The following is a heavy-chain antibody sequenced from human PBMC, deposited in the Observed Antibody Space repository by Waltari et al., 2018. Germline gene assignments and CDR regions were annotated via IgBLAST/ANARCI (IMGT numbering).Heavy chain of an antibody. CDR2: ISAYNGNT. CDR3: ARDRSEIVVVAATAFDI. J-gene: IGHJ3*02. Sequence: VQLVQSGAEVKKPGESLKISCKGSGYTFTSYGISWVRQAPGQGLEWMGWISAYNGNTNYAQKLQGRGTMTTDTSTSTAYMELRSLRSDDTAVYYCARDRSEIVVVAATAFDIWGQGTMVTVSS. CDR1: GYTFTSYG. V-gene: IGHV1-18*01. D-gene: IGHD2-15*01.